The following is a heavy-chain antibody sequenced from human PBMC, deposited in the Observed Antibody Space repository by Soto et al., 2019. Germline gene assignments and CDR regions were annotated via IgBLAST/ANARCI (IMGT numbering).Heavy chain of an antibody. Sequence: ENLHLTYSVSGGSINSCGWSWSREAVGKEMEWIGRADSGGTTDYNPSLNSRATMSVETSKKQFSLKLTSVTAADTAVYYCARDIGSYAYAEGYWGQG. J-gene: IGHJ4*02. D-gene: IGHD2-2*01. V-gene: IGHV4-4*07. CDR1: GGSINSCG. CDR3: ARDIGSYAYAEGY. CDR2: ADSGGTT.